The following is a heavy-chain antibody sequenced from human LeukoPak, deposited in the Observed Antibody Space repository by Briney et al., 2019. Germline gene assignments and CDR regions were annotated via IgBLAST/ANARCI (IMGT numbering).Heavy chain of an antibody. J-gene: IGHJ4*02. CDR1: GFIVSSNY. CDR3: ARGYGDYNLLPGY. Sequence: GGSLRLSCAASGFIVSSNYMSWVRQAPGKGLEWVSVIYSGGSTYYADSVKGRFSISRDISKNTLYLQMNSLRAEDTAVYYCARGYGDYNLLPGYWGRGTLVTVSS. D-gene: IGHD4-17*01. CDR2: IYSGGST. V-gene: IGHV3-53*01.